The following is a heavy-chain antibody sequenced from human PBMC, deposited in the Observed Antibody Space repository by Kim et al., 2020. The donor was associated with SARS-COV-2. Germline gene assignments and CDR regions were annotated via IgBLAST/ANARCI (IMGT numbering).Heavy chain of an antibody. V-gene: IGHV3-30*02. D-gene: IGHD6-13*01. CDR3: AKDGEGGIAAAGIAFDY. Sequence: VKGRFTISRDNYKNTLYLQMNSLRAEDTAVYYCAKDGEGGIAAAGIAFDYCGQGTLVTVSS. J-gene: IGHJ4*02.